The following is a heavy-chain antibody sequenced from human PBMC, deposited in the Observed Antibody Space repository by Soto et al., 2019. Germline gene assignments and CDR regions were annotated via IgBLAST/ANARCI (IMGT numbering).Heavy chain of an antibody. CDR1: RHLHYLC. V-gene: IGHV1-3*01. D-gene: IGHD1-7*01. CDR3: ARDYAASGTIFPNWLAP. J-gene: IGHJ5*02. CDR2: IYSGNGDT. Sequence: ASTEGLLQGFWRHLHYLCYTLVSPGPVQSLEWMGWIYSGNGDTKYSQKFQGRVTISRDTSANTAYMELSSLTSEATAVYYCARDYAASGTIFPNWLAPGGQGTLVTVPQ.